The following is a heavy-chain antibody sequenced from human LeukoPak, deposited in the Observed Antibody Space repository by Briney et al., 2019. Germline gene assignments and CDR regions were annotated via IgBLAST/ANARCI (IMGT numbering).Heavy chain of an antibody. D-gene: IGHD3-3*01. CDR3: ARHALVLRFLEWLPSGHYFDY. CDR1: GGSISSSSYY. J-gene: IGHJ4*02. V-gene: IGHV4-39*01. CDR2: IYYSGST. Sequence: PSETLSLTCTVSGGSISSSSYYWGWIRQPPGKGLEWIGSIYYSGSTYYNPSLKSRVTISVDTSKNQFSLKLSSVTAADTAVYYCARHALVLRFLEWLPSGHYFDYWGQETLATVSS.